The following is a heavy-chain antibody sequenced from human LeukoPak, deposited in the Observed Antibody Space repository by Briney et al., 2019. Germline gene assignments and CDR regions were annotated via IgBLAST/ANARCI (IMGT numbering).Heavy chain of an antibody. CDR1: GFTFSSYV. J-gene: IGHJ4*02. V-gene: IGHV3-23*01. Sequence: GGSLRLSCAASGFTFSSYVMNWVRRAPGKGLEWVSTISSSGGTTYYADSVKGRFTISRDNSKNTLFLQMNSLRAEDTAVFYCAKGKDFWSGYYSPFDHWGQGILVTVSA. CDR3: AKGKDFWSGYYSPFDH. D-gene: IGHD3-3*01. CDR2: ISSSGGTT.